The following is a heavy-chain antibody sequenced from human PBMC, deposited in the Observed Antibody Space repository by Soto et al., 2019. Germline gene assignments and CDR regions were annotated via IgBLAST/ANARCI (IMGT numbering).Heavy chain of an antibody. D-gene: IGHD6-13*01. J-gene: IGHJ5*02. CDR3: AKGYSSSWFNWFDP. Sequence: LRLSCRGSGFTFSDFSMNWVRQAQGKGLEWVSAISGSGGSTYYADSVKGRFTISRDNSKNTLYLQMNSLRAEDTAVYYCAKGYSSSWFNWFDPWGQGTLVTVSS. CDR2: ISGSGGST. V-gene: IGHV3-23*01. CDR1: GFTFSDFS.